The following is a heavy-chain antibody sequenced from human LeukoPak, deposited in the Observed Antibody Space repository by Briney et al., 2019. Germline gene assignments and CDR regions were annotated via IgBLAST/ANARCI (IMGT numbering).Heavy chain of an antibody. V-gene: IGHV4-59*01. CDR1: GGSFSGYY. Sequence: SETLSLTCAVYGGSFSGYYWSWIRQPPGKGLEWIGYIYYSGSTNYNPSLKSRVTISVDTSKNQFSLKLSSVTAADTAVYYCARTLGTYYYDSSGYYSYYFDYWGQGTLVTVSS. J-gene: IGHJ4*02. D-gene: IGHD3-22*01. CDR3: ARTLGTYYYDSSGYYSYYFDY. CDR2: IYYSGST.